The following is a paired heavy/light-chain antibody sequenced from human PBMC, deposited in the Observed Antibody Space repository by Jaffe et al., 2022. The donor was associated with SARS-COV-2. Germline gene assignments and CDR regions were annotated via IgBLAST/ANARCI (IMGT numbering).Light chain of an antibody. CDR1: QSVDSY. CDR3: QQYKNWPPHA. V-gene: IGKV3-15*01. Sequence: EIVMTQSPATLSVSPGERVTLSCRASQSVDSYLAWYQQKPGQTPRLLIYGASTRATGIPARFSGSGSGTEFTLTISSLQSEDFAVYYCQQYKNWPPHAFGGGTKVEIK. J-gene: IGKJ4*01. CDR2: GAS.
Heavy chain of an antibody. D-gene: IGHD2-2*01. CDR3: LKGVSSWGLYYFEY. CDR2: ISSNGGNT. Sequence: EVQLVESGGGLVQSGGSLRLSCSASGFTFSSYAIHWVRQAPGKGLEYVSGISSNGGNTYYADSVKGRLTISRDNSKNTLDLQMSSLRVEDTAVYYCLKGVSSWGLYYFEYWGQGTLVTVSS. V-gene: IGHV3-64D*09. CDR1: GFTFSSYA. J-gene: IGHJ4*02.